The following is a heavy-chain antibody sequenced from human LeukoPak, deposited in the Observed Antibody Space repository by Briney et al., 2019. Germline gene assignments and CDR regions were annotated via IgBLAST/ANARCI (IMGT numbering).Heavy chain of an antibody. Sequence: PGGSLRLSCAASGFTFSSYAMHWVRQAPGKGLEWVAVISYDGSNKYYADSVKGRFTISRDNSKNTLYLQMNSLRAEDTAVYYGAVSRVDTAMVSYWGQGTQVTVSS. CDR1: GFTFSSYA. D-gene: IGHD5-18*01. CDR3: AVSRVDTAMVSY. CDR2: ISYDGSNK. J-gene: IGHJ4*02. V-gene: IGHV3-30*01.